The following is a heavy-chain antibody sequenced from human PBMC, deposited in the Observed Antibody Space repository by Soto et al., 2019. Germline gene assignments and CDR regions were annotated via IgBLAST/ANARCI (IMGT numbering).Heavy chain of an antibody. CDR2: IFRSGRT. CDR1: GGSIGSSSYF. CDR3: ARQAQDEGYSSAWYFDY. J-gene: IGHJ4*02. V-gene: IGHV4-39*01. D-gene: IGHD6-19*01. Sequence: SETLSLTCTVSGGSIGSSSYFWGWIRQPPGKGLEWIGSIFRSGRTYYNPSLKSRVSISVDTSRDQFSLRLTSVTAADTSVYFCARQAQDEGYSSAWYFDYWGPGTLVTVSS.